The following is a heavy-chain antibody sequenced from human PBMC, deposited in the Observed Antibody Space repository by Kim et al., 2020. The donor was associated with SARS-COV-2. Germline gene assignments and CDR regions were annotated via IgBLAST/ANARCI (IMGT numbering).Heavy chain of an antibody. CDR2: IIPIFGTA. D-gene: IGHD3-9*01. Sequence: SVKVSCKASGGTFSSYAISWVRQAPGQGLEWMGGIIPIFGTANYAQKFQGRVTITADESTSTAYMELSSLRSEDTAVYYCARVLLYYDILTGYYAGDYYGMDVWGQGTTVTVSS. CDR3: ARVLLYYDILTGYYAGDYYGMDV. J-gene: IGHJ6*02. CDR1: GGTFSSYA. V-gene: IGHV1-69*13.